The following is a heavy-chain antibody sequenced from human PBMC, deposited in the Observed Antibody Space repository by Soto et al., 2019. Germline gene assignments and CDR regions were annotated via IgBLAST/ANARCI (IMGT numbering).Heavy chain of an antibody. V-gene: IGHV1-69*12. CDR1: GGTFSSYA. CDR2: IIPIFGTA. Sequence: QVQLVQSGAAVKKPGSSVKVSCKASGGTFSSYAISWVRQAPGQGLEWMGGIIPIFGTANYAQKFQGRVTITADESTSTAYMELSSLRSEDTAVYYCARGLGYCISTSCSNWFDPWGQGTLVTVSS. CDR3: ARGLGYCISTSCSNWFDP. J-gene: IGHJ5*02. D-gene: IGHD2-2*01.